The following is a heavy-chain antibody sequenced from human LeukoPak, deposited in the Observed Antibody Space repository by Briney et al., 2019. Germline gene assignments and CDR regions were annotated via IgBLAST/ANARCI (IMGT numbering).Heavy chain of an antibody. V-gene: IGHV4-61*02. CDR3: ATFSYYDFWSGNDAFDI. D-gene: IGHD3-3*01. J-gene: IGHJ3*02. CDR2: IYTSGST. Sequence: SETLSLTCTVSGGSISSGSYYWSWIRQPAGKGLEWIGRIYTSGSTNYNPSLKSRVTISVDTSKNQFSLKLSSVTAADTAVYYCATFSYYDFWSGNDAFDIWGQGTMVTVSS. CDR1: GGSISSGSYY.